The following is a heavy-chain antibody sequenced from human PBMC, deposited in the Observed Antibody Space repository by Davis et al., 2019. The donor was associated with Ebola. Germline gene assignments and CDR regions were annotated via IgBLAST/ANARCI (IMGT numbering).Heavy chain of an antibody. D-gene: IGHD1-7*01. CDR2: LSWNGGSV. CDR3: ARRTKD. J-gene: IGHJ4*02. CDR1: GFTFEDRA. V-gene: IGHV3-9*01. Sequence: PGGSLRLSCAASGFTFEDRAMHWFRQAPGKGLEWVAGLSWNGGSVAYADSVKGRFTISRDNAKNSLYLQMNSLRAEDTAVYYCARRTKDWGQGTLVTVSS.